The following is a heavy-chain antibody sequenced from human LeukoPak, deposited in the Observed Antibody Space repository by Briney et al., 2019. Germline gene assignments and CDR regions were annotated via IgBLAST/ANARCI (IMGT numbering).Heavy chain of an antibody. V-gene: IGHV4-59*01. CDR1: GGSISSYY. D-gene: IGHD5-18*01. Sequence: SETLSLTCTVSGGSISSYYWSWIRQPPGKGLEWIGYIYYSGSANYNPSLKSRVTISVDTSKNQFSLNLSSVTAADTAIYYCAKGFGYSYGRGGDYWGQGTLVTVSS. J-gene: IGHJ4*02. CDR2: IYYSGSA. CDR3: AKGFGYSYGRGGDY.